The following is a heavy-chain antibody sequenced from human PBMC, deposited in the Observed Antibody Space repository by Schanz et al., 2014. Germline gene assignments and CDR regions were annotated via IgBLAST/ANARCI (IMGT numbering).Heavy chain of an antibody. CDR1: GGTFSSYT. J-gene: IGHJ4*02. D-gene: IGHD6-13*01. V-gene: IGHV1-69*09. CDR2: IISILGIP. Sequence: VQLVQSGAEVKKPGASVKVSCKASGGTFSSYTISWVRQAPGQGLEWMGRIISILGIPNYAQKFQGRVTITADKSTFTAYMDVSSLRSEDTAVYYCASSGAGYSSSWDFDYWGQGTLVTVSS. CDR3: ASSGAGYSSSWDFDY.